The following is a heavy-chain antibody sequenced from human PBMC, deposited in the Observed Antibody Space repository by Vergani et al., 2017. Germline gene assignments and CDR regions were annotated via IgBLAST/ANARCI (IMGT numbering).Heavy chain of an antibody. CDR1: GFTVSSNY. V-gene: IGHV3-53*02. J-gene: IGHJ4*02. Sequence: EVQLVETGGGLIQPGGSLRLSCAASGFTVSSNYMSWVRQAPGKGLEWVSVIYSGGSTYYADSVKCRFTISRDNSKNTLYLQMNSLRAEDTAVYYCAKMATILFYFDYWGQGTLVTVSS. D-gene: IGHD5-24*01. CDR2: IYSGGST. CDR3: AKMATILFYFDY.